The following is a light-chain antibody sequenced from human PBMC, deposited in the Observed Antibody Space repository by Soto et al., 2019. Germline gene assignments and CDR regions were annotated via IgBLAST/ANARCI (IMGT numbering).Light chain of an antibody. Sequence: LTQPASVSGSPGQSITISCTGTNSDIGAYNRVSWYQKYPGKAPKLMIYDVSNRPSGVSNRFSGSKSGNSASLTISGLQAEDEADYYCNSYTTSSTYVFGTGTKVTVL. CDR3: NSYTTSSTYV. V-gene: IGLV2-14*01. J-gene: IGLJ1*01. CDR2: DVS. CDR1: NSDIGAYNR.